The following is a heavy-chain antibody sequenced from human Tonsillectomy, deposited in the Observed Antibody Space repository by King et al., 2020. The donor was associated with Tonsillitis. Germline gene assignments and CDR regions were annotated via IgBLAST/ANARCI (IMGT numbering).Heavy chain of an antibody. CDR2: ISSTSSTR. J-gene: IGHJ1*01. CDR1: GFTFSSFN. V-gene: IGHV3-48*04. D-gene: IGHD5-24*01. Sequence: VQLVESGGGLVQPGGSLRVSCAASGFTFSSFNMNWVRQAPGKGLEWVSYISSTSSTRYYADSVKGRLTISRDNAKNSLYLQMNSLRAEDTAVYYCAREAWVPPMAWGQGTLVTVPS. CDR3: AREAWVPPMA.